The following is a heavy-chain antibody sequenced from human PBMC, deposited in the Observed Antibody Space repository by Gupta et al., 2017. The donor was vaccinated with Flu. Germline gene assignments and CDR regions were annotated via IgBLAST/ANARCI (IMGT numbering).Heavy chain of an antibody. CDR3: ARVTASESIDPKYLYYYYGMDV. CDR2: INSDGSST. V-gene: IGHV3-74*01. J-gene: IGHJ6*02. Sequence: QGQGKGLVWVSRINSDGSSTSYADSVKGRFTISRDNAKNTLYLQMNSLRAEDTAVYYCARVTASESIDPKYLYYYYGMDVWGQGTTVTVSS. D-gene: IGHD3-9*01.